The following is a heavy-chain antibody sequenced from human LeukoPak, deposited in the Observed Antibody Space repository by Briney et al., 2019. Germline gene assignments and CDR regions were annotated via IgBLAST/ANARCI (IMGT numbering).Heavy chain of an antibody. CDR1: GFTFSSYA. Sequence: PGGSLRLSCAASGFTFSSYAMSWVRQAPGKGLEWVSTISGSGSGGSTYYADSVKGRFTISRDNSKDTLYLQMNSLRAEDMAVYYCAKLLAVTNSYYFNYWGQGTLVTVSS. CDR2: ISGSGSGGST. J-gene: IGHJ4*02. D-gene: IGHD6-19*01. V-gene: IGHV3-23*01. CDR3: AKLLAVTNSYYFNY.